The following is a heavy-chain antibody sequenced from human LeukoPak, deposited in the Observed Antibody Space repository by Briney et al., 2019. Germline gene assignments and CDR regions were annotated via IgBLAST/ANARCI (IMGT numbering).Heavy chain of an antibody. CDR2: INHSGST. D-gene: IGHD5-18*01. J-gene: IGHJ4*02. Sequence: PSETLSLTCAVYGGSFSGYYWSWIRQPPGKGLEWIGEINHSGSTNYNPSLKSRVTISVDTSKNQFSLKLSSVTAADTAVYYCARPDVDTARLDYWGQGTLVTVSS. CDR3: ARPDVDTARLDY. CDR1: GGSFSGYY. V-gene: IGHV4-34*01.